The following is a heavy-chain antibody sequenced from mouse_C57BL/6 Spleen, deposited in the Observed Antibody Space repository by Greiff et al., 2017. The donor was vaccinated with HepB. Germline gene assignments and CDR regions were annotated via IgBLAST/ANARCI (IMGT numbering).Heavy chain of an antibody. V-gene: IGHV5-6*01. CDR2: ISSGGSYT. D-gene: IGHD2-12*01. J-gene: IGHJ3*01. Sequence: EVQLVESGGDLVKPGGSLKLSCAASGFTFSSYGMSWVRQTPDKRLEWVATISSGGSYTYYPDSVKGRFTISRDNAKNTLYLQMSSLKSEDTAMYYCARHERIDCYDWFAYWGQGTLVTVSA. CDR3: ARHERIDCYDWFAY. CDR1: GFTFSSYG.